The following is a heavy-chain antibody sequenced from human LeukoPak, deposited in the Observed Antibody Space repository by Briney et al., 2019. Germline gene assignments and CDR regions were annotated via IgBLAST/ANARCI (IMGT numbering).Heavy chain of an antibody. CDR2: ISYDGSNK. V-gene: IGHV3-30*04. D-gene: IGHD6-13*01. CDR3: VRGRPQYSSSWYDYFDY. Sequence: GGSLRLSCAASGFTFSSYAMHWVRQAPGKGLEWVAVISYDGSNKYYADSVKGRFTISRDKSKNTLYLQMNSVRAADTAVYYCVRGRPQYSSSWYDYFDYWGQGTLVTVSS. J-gene: IGHJ4*02. CDR1: GFTFSSYA.